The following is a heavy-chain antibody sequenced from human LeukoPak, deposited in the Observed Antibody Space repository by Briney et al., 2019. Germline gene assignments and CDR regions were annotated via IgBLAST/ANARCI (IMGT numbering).Heavy chain of an antibody. Sequence: SETLSLTCAVYGGSFSGYYWSWIRQPPGKGLEWIGEINHSGSTNYNPSLKSRVTISVGTSMNQFSLKLSSVTAADTAVYYCARVAVTSLFDYWGQGTLVTVSS. D-gene: IGHD4-23*01. V-gene: IGHV4-34*01. CDR1: GGSFSGYY. CDR2: INHSGST. J-gene: IGHJ4*02. CDR3: ARVAVTSLFDY.